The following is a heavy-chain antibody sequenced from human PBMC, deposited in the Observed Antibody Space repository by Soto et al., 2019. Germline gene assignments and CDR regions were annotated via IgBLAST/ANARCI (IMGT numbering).Heavy chain of an antibody. D-gene: IGHD3-16*02. CDR1: GGSISSYY. CDR2: IYYSGST. V-gene: IGHV4-59*01. CDR3: AGGGSYLNFDY. J-gene: IGHJ4*02. Sequence: PSETLSLTCTVSGGSISSYYWSWIRQPPGKGLEWIGYIYYSGSTNYNPSLKSRVTISVDTSKNEFSLKLSSVTAADTAAYYCAGGGSYLNFDYWGKGTLVTVS.